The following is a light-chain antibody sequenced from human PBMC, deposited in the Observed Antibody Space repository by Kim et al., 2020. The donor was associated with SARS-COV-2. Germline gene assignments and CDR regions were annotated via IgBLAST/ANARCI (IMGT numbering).Light chain of an antibody. Sequence: ASGRDSDTNTSGACQGMTNSLAWFQQKPGKVPKRLICCASILQCGVPSRFSGSGSGTEFTLTLSRLQPEDFATYYCLQHNGYPYTCGQGTKLEL. J-gene: IGKJ2*01. V-gene: IGKV1-17*03. CDR3: LQHNGYPYT. CDR2: CAS. CDR1: QGMTNS.